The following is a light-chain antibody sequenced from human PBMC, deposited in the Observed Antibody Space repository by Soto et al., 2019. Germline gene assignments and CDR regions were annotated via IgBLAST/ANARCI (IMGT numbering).Light chain of an antibody. CDR2: GSS. CDR3: QQYGSTPPYT. CDR1: QSVSGSY. Sequence: EIVLTQSPGTLSLSPGERATLSCRASQSVSGSYLAWYQQKPGQSPRLLIYGSSDRATGIPDRFSGSGSGTAFTLTISRVEHEDFAVYYCQQYGSTPPYTFGQGTKLEIK. J-gene: IGKJ2*01. V-gene: IGKV3-20*01.